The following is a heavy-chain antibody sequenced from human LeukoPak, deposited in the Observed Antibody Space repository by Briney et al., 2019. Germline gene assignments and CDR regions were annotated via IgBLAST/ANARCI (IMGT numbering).Heavy chain of an antibody. CDR3: ARDVLMVRTPQRYYYYGMDV. V-gene: IGHV3-30*02. Sequence: SGGSLRLSCAASGFTFSSYGMHWVRQAPGKGLEWVAFIRYDGSNKYYADSVKGRFTISRDNAKNSLYLQMNSLRAEDTAVYYCARDVLMVRTPQRYYYYGMDVWGQGTTVTVSS. CDR2: IRYDGSNK. D-gene: IGHD3-10*01. CDR1: GFTFSSYG. J-gene: IGHJ6*02.